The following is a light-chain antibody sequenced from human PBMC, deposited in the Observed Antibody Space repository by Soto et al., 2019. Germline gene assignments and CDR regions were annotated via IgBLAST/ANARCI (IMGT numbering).Light chain of an antibody. CDR3: QQYNSYSIT. J-gene: IGKJ5*01. V-gene: IGKV1-5*01. Sequence: DIQMTQSPSTLSASVGDRVTITCRASQSISSWLAWYQQKPGTAPKLLIYDASSLESGVPSRFSGSGSGTEFTLTISSLQPDDVATYYCQQYNSYSITFVQGTRLEIK. CDR1: QSISSW. CDR2: DAS.